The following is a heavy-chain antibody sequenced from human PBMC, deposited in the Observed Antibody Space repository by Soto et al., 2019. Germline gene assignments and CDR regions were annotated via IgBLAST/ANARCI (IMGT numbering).Heavy chain of an antibody. Sequence: QVQLVESGGGVVQPERSLRLSCAASGFTFSSYGMHWVRQAPGKGLEWVAVIWDDGSNKYYADSVKGRFTISRDNSKNTLYLQMNSLRAEDTAVYYCARVPGITTLADYWGQGTLVTVSS. CDR3: ARVPGITTLADY. CDR1: GFTFSSYG. CDR2: IWDDGSNK. J-gene: IGHJ4*02. V-gene: IGHV3-33*01. D-gene: IGHD3-9*01.